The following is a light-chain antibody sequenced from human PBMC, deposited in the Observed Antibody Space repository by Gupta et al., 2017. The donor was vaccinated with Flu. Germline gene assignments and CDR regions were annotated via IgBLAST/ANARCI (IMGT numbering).Light chain of an antibody. Sequence: VLISCTETSSNIGTVDAVNWFHQLPGTAPKLLIYHNSNRPSGVPDRCSGSRSGTSASLAVTGLQAEDEGDYYGQSYDSSLRNWVFGGGTKLTVL. CDR1: SSNIGTVDA. V-gene: IGLV1-40*01. CDR2: HNS. J-gene: IGLJ3*02. CDR3: QSYDSSLRNWV.